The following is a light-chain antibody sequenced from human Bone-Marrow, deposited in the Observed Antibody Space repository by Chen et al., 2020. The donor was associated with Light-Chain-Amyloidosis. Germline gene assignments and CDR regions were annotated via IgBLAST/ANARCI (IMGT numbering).Light chain of an antibody. J-gene: IGKJ3*01. CDR3: QHFNSYRFT. V-gene: IGKV1-13*02. Sequence: AIQLTQSPSSLSASVGDRVTITCRASQGISRALAWYQQKSGKSPKLLISDASNLESGVPSRFSGSGSGTYFSLTISSLQPEDFATYYCQHFNSYRFTFGPGTKVDLK. CDR1: QGISRA. CDR2: DAS.